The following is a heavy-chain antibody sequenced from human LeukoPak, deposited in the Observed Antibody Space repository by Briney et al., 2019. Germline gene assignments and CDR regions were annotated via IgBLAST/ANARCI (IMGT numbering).Heavy chain of an antibody. J-gene: IGHJ3*02. CDR1: GFTFSSYS. V-gene: IGHV3-48*01. Sequence: GGSLRLSCAASGFTFSSYSMNWVRQAPGKGLEWVSYISSSSSTIYYADSVKGRFTISRDNAKNSLYLQMSSLRAEDTAVYYCARGLAAVDAFDIWGQGTMVTVSS. CDR2: ISSSSSTI. D-gene: IGHD6-25*01. CDR3: ARGLAAVDAFDI.